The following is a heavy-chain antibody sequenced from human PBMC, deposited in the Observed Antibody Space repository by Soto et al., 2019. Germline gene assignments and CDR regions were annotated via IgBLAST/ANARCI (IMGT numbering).Heavy chain of an antibody. CDR2: ISYDGSNK. V-gene: IGHV3-30*18. CDR3: AKGGTYGYYFDY. D-gene: IGHD3-10*01. Sequence: GGSLRLSCAASGFTFSSYGMHWVRQAPGKGLEWVAVISYDGSNKYYADSVKGRFTISRDNSKNTLYLQMNSLRAEDTAVYYGAKGGTYGYYFDYWGQGTLVTVSS. CDR1: GFTFSSYG. J-gene: IGHJ4*02.